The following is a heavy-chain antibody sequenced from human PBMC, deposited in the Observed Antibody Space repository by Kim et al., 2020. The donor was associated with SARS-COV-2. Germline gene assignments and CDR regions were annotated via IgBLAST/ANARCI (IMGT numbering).Heavy chain of an antibody. D-gene: IGHD5-18*01. CDR3: ARATAMPYYYGMDV. V-gene: IGHV4-34*01. J-gene: IGHJ6*02. Sequence: NPSLKSRVTISVDTSKNQFSLKLSSVTAADTAVYYCARATAMPYYYGMDVWGQGTTVTVSS.